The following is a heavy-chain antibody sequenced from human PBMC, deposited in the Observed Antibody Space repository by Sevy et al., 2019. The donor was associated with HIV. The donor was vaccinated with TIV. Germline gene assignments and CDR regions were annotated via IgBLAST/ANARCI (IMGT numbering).Heavy chain of an antibody. D-gene: IGHD6-6*01. J-gene: IGHJ4*02. V-gene: IGHV3-48*02. CDR3: ARGSSSMSY. CDR1: GFSFSSYS. Sequence: GGSLRLSCAASGFSFSSYSMNWVRQAPGKGLEWVSYISSSSSSIYYADTVKGQFTISRDNAKSSLYLQINSLRDEDTAVYYCARGSSSMSYWGQGTLVTVSS. CDR2: ISSSSSSI.